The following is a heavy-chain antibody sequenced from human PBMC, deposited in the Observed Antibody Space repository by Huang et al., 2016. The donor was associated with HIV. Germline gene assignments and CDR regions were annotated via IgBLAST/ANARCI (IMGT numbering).Heavy chain of an antibody. CDR2: INLDGSER. Sequence: EVHLVESGGGLVRPGRSLRLSCAASGFTFRSYWMNWVRQAPGRGLEWVDKINLDGSERFYVDSVRSRFTISRDNANNSVSLQLNSLKAEDTGVYYCARGFQAKPGDYWGQGTLVTVSS. CDR3: ARGFQAKPGDY. J-gene: IGHJ4*02. V-gene: IGHV3-7*01. CDR1: GFTFRSYW.